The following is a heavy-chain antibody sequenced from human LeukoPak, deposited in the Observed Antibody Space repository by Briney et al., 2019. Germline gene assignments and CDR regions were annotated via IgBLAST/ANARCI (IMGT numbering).Heavy chain of an antibody. J-gene: IGHJ4*02. CDR1: GYTSTTTYG. CDR3: ARDLSRGSGYFGTY. CDR2: ISGDNSNT. Sequence: ASVKVSCKTSGYTSTTTYGISWVRQAPGQGLEWMGWISGDNSNTNSAQRFQGRVTMTTDTSTSTAYMELRSLRSDDTAVYYCARDLSRGSGYFGTYWGQGTLVTVSS. D-gene: IGHD3-22*01. V-gene: IGHV1-18*01.